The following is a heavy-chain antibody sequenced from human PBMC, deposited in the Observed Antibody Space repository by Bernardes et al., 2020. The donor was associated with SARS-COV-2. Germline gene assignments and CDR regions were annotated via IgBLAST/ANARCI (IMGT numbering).Heavy chain of an antibody. V-gene: IGHV3-53*01. D-gene: IGHD2-2*01. CDR1: GFTVSSNY. Sequence: GSLRLSCAASGFTVSSNYMSWVRQAPGKGLEWVSVIYSGGSTYYADSVKGRVTISRDNSKNTLYLQMNSLRAEDTAVYYCARDKYQRMLFDVYYYGMDVWGQGTTVTVSS. J-gene: IGHJ6*02. CDR2: IYSGGST. CDR3: ARDKYQRMLFDVYYYGMDV.